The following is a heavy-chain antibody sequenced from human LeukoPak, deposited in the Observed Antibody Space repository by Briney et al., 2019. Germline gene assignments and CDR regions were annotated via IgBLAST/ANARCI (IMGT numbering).Heavy chain of an antibody. CDR3: AITPRSGYSSGWYVGKIDY. CDR1: GYSFTSYW. V-gene: IGHV5-51*01. J-gene: IGHJ4*02. Sequence: GESLKISCKGSGYSFTSYWIGWVRQMPGKGLEWMGIIYPGDSDTRYSPSFQGRVTISADKSISTAYLQWSSLKASDTAMYYCAITPRSGYSSGWYVGKIDYWGQGTLVTVSS. D-gene: IGHD6-19*01. CDR2: IYPGDSDT.